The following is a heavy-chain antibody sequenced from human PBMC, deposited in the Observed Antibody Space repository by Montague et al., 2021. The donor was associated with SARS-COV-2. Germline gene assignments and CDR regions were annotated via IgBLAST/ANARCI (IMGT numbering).Heavy chain of an antibody. CDR3: TRRLHGFNRHYFDY. Sequence: SETLSLTCAVYGASFNGYYWTWIRQPPGKGLEWIREINHSGSTSYNPSLRSRVTISVDTSKNQFSLKLTSVTAADTAVYYCTRRLHGFNRHYFDYWGQGTLVTVSP. CDR1: GASFNGYY. J-gene: IGHJ4*02. CDR2: INHSGST. D-gene: IGHD5-24*01. V-gene: IGHV4-34*01.